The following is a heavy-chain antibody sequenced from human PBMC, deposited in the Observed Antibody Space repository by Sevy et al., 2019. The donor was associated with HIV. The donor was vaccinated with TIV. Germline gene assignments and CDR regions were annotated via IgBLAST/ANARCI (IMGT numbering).Heavy chain of an antibody. Sequence: ASVKVSCKASGGTFSSYAISWVRQAPGQGLEWMGGIIPIFGTANYEQKFQGRVTITADKSTSTAYMELSSLRSEDTAVYYCARGWVSGDGYNWDYWGQGTLVTVSS. CDR2: IIPIFGTA. D-gene: IGHD5-12*01. CDR3: ARGWVSGDGYNWDY. J-gene: IGHJ4*02. CDR1: GGTFSSYA. V-gene: IGHV1-69*06.